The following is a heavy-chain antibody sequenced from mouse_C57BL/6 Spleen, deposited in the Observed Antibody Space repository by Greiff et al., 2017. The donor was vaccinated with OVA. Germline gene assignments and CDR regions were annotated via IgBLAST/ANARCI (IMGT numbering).Heavy chain of an antibody. CDR2: IYPGSGST. CDR1: GYTFTSYW. D-gene: IGHD1-1*01. Sequence: QVQLQQPGAELVKPGASVTMSCKASGYTFTSYWITWVQQRPGQGLEWIGDIYPGSGSTNYNEKFKSKAPLTVDTSSSTAYMQLSSLTSENSAVYYCAHTVVATRYFDVWGTGTTVTVSS. CDR3: AHTVVATRYFDV. J-gene: IGHJ1*03. V-gene: IGHV1-55*01.